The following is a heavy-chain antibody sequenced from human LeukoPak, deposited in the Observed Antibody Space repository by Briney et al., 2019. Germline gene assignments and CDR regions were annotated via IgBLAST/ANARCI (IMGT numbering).Heavy chain of an antibody. Sequence: SETLSLTCTVSGDSISSGDYYWSWIRQPAGKGLEWIGRISSSGSTNYNPSLKSRVTISVDTSKNQFSLKLSSVTAADTAVYYCARAPSYSGSYYADYWGQGTLVTVSS. CDR1: GDSISSGDYY. CDR2: ISSSGST. V-gene: IGHV4-61*02. D-gene: IGHD1-26*01. J-gene: IGHJ4*02. CDR3: ARAPSYSGSYYADY.